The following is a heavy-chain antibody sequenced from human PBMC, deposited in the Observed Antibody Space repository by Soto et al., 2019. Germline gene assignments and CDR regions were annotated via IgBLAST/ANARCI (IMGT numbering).Heavy chain of an antibody. D-gene: IGHD3-22*01. CDR1: GYTLTELS. Sequence: GASVKVSCKVSGYTLTELSMHWVRQAPGKGLEWMGGFDPEDGETIYAQKFQGRVTMTEDTSTDTAYMELSSLRSEDTAVYYCATHARYDSSGYYYLGAFDIWGQGTMVT. J-gene: IGHJ3*02. CDR3: ATHARYDSSGYYYLGAFDI. CDR2: FDPEDGET. V-gene: IGHV1-24*01.